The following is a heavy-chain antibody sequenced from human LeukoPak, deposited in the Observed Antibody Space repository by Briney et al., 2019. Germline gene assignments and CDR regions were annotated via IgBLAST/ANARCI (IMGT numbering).Heavy chain of an antibody. J-gene: IGHJ4*02. Sequence: SGPALVKPTQTLTLTCTFSGFSLSTSGMCVTWIRQPPGKALEWLARIDWDDDKYYSTSLKPRLTISKDTSKNQVVLTMTNMDPVDTATYFCARHYYGSGSFDYWGQGTLVTVSS. V-gene: IGHV2-70*11. CDR2: IDWDDDK. CDR3: ARHYYGSGSFDY. CDR1: GFSLSTSGMC. D-gene: IGHD3-10*01.